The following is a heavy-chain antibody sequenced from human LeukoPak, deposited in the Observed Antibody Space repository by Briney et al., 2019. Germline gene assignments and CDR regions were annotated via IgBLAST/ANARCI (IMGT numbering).Heavy chain of an antibody. CDR1: GFTFSSYA. CDR3: ATVVVPAADYYYYYGMDV. Sequence: GGSLRLSCAASGFTFSSYAMSWVRQAPGKGLEWVPAISGSGGSTYYADSVKGRFTISRDNSKNTLYLQMNSLRAEDTAVYYCATVVVPAADYYYYYGMDVWGQGTTVTVSS. J-gene: IGHJ6*02. D-gene: IGHD2-2*01. V-gene: IGHV3-23*01. CDR2: ISGSGGST.